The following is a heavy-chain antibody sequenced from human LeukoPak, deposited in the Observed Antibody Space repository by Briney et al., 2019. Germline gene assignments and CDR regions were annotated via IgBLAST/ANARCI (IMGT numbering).Heavy chain of an antibody. CDR1: GSTFSDHY. J-gene: IGHJ4*02. CDR2: IRNRARGYTT. D-gene: IGHD3-22*01. V-gene: IGHV3-72*01. Sequence: GGSLRLTCVASGSTFSDHYMDWVRQAPGKGLEWVARIRNRARGYTTDYAASAKGRFTISRDDSEGSLYLQMSSLQTEDTAVYYCATETKDSSAYYYFDYWGQGALVTVSS. CDR3: ATETKDSSAYYYFDY.